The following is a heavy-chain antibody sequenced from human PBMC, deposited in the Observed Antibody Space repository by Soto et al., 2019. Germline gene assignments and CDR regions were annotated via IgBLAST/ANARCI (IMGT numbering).Heavy chain of an antibody. CDR3: ASRGTGNGMDV. Sequence: EVQLVESGGDLVQTGGSLRLSCAASGFTLSGYWMYWVRQAPGKGLVWFSRINSDGSIIDYADSVKGRITISRYNARNTVFLQMHSLRVEDTDVYYCASRGTGNGMDVWGQGTTVTVSS. CDR2: INSDGSII. V-gene: IGHV3-74*01. CDR1: GFTLSGYW. J-gene: IGHJ6*02.